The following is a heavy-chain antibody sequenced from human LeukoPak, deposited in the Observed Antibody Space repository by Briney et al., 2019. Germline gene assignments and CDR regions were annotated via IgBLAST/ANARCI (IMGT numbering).Heavy chain of an antibody. Sequence: SETLSLTCTGSGVSINSHYLNWIRQPPGKGLEWIGYIYGSGRTNYNPSLKSRVTMSVDTSKSQFSLNLNSLTAADTAVYYCVLSPNQDFFDYWGQGPLVTVSS. J-gene: IGHJ4*02. CDR2: IYGSGRT. CDR3: VLSPNQDFFDY. V-gene: IGHV4-4*09. CDR1: GVSINSHY.